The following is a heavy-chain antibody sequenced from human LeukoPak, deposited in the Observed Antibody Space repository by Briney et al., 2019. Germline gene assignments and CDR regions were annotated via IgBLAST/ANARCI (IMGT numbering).Heavy chain of an antibody. D-gene: IGHD6-19*01. Sequence: PGGSLRLSCAASGFTFSSYAMHWVRQAPGKGLEWVAVISHDGSNKYYADSVKGRFTISRDNSKNTLYLQMNSLRAEDTAVYYCAREGGYSSGPFDYWGQGTLVTVSS. CDR3: AREGGYSSGPFDY. V-gene: IGHV3-30-3*01. J-gene: IGHJ4*02. CDR1: GFTFSSYA. CDR2: ISHDGSNK.